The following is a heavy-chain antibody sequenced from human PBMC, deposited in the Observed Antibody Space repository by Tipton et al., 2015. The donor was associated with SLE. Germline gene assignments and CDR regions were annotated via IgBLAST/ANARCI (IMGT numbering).Heavy chain of an antibody. CDR1: GYTFTGYY. D-gene: IGHD3-10*01. Sequence: QSGAEVKKPGASVKVSCKASGYTFTGYYMHWVRQAPGQGLEWMGRINPNSGGTNYAQKFQGRVTMTRDTSISTAYMELRSLRSDDTAVYYCARDLGTMVRGSGAFDIWGQGTMVTVSS. V-gene: IGHV1-2*06. CDR3: ARDLGTMVRGSGAFDI. CDR2: INPNSGGT. J-gene: IGHJ3*02.